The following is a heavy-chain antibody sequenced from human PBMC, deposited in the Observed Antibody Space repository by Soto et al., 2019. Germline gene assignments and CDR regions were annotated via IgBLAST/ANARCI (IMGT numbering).Heavy chain of an antibody. J-gene: IGHJ6*02. CDR1: GGTFSSYA. V-gene: IGHV1-69*01. CDR3: ARDPAYSYGHPPHRGMYV. D-gene: IGHD5-18*01. Sequence: QVQLVQSGAEVKKPGSSVKVSCKIAGGTFSSYAINWVRQAPGQGLEWMGGIIPISGTANYAQKLQGRVTITADGTTSTAYMELSSLRSEDTAVYYCARDPAYSYGHPPHRGMYVWGQGTTVTVSS. CDR2: IIPISGTA.